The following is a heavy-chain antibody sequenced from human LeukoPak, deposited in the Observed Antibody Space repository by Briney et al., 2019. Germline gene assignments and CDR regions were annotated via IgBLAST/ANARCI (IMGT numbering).Heavy chain of an antibody. D-gene: IGHD3-10*01. J-gene: IGHJ4*02. CDR3: ARAPSGVSFDY. V-gene: IGHV4-39*07. Sequence: SETLSLTCTVSGGSISSSSYYWGWIRQPPGTGLEWIGSIYYSGSTYYHPSLKSRVTISIDTSKNQFSLNLNSVTAADTAVYYCARAPSGVSFDYWGQGTLVTVSS. CDR1: GGSISSSSYY. CDR2: IYYSGST.